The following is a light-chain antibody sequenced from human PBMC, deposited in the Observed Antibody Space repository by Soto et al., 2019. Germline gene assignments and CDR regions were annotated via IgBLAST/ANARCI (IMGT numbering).Light chain of an antibody. J-gene: IGLJ1*01. Sequence: QSALTQPASVSGSPGQSITISCTGTSSDIGAFTFVSWYQQHPGKVPKLMIFDANRRPSGVSDRFSGSKSGNTASLTISGLQAEDEGDYYCSSYTSSSTHVFGSGTKVTVL. CDR2: DAN. CDR1: SSDIGAFTF. V-gene: IGLV2-14*03. CDR3: SSYTSSSTHV.